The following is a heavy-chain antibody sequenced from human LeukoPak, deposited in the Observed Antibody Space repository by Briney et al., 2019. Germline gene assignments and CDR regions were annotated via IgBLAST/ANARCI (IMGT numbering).Heavy chain of an antibody. CDR3: AKDKSVSADYYFDY. D-gene: IGHD5/OR15-5a*01. CDR1: GFTFTGYA. Sequence: GRSLRLSCAASGFTFTGYAMHWVRQAPGKGLDWLTVISTDGNDKHYADSVKGRFTVSRDNSKNTLFLQMNNLRTEDTAVYYCAKDKSVSADYYFDYWGQGTLVTVSS. V-gene: IGHV3-30*04. J-gene: IGHJ4*02. CDR2: ISTDGNDK.